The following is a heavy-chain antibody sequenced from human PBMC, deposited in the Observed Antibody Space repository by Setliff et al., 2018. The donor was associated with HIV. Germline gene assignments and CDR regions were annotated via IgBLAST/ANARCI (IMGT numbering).Heavy chain of an antibody. CDR2: IWYDGSNK. CDR1: GFTFSSYG. J-gene: IGHJ6*02. Sequence: SGGSLRLSCAASGFTFSSYGMHWVRQAPGKGLEWVAVIWYDGSNKYYADSVKGRFTISRDNSKNTLYLQMNSLRAEDTAVYYCAKGGEGLDVWGQGTTVTVSS. V-gene: IGHV3-33*06. CDR3: AKGGEGLDV. D-gene: IGHD3-16*01.